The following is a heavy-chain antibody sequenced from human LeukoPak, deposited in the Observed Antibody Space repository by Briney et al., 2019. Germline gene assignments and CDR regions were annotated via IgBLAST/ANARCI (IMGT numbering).Heavy chain of an antibody. CDR2: IYYSGCA. D-gene: IGHD4-11*01. J-gene: IGHJ6*02. CDR3: ARDGSNWSNDYYHGVDV. V-gene: IGHV4-59*02. Sequence: PSETLSLTCTVSGDSVTTYYWSWIRQPPGKGLEWLGCIYYSGCATYNPSLKSRVTISVDTSKNQFSLKLSSVTAADTAVYYCARDGSNWSNDYYHGVDVWGQGTTVTVSS. CDR1: GDSVTTYY.